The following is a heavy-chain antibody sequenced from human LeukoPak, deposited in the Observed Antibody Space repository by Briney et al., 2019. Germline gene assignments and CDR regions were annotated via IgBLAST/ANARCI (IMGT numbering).Heavy chain of an antibody. CDR3: ARGPRIAAAGTEWFDP. V-gene: IGHV4-34*01. Sequence: SETLSLTCAVYGGSFSGYYWSWIRQPPGKGVEWVGEINHSGSTNYNPSLKSRVTISVDTSKNQFSLKLSSVTAADTAVYYCARGPRIAAAGTEWFDPWGQGTLVTVSS. J-gene: IGHJ5*02. CDR1: GGSFSGYY. D-gene: IGHD6-13*01. CDR2: INHSGST.